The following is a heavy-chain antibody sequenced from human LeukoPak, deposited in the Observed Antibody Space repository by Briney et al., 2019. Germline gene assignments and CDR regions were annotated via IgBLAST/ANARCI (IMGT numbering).Heavy chain of an antibody. V-gene: IGHV4-34*01. CDR2: INHSGST. CDR1: GGSFSGYY. D-gene: IGHD1-14*01. CDR3: ARDRKRRRKGSGDAFDI. Sequence: SETLSLTCAVYGGSFSGYYWSWIRQPPGKGLEWIGEINHSGSTNYNPSLKSRVTISVDTSKNQFSLKLSSVTAADTAVYYCARDRKRRRKGSGDAFDIWGQGTMVTVSS. J-gene: IGHJ3*02.